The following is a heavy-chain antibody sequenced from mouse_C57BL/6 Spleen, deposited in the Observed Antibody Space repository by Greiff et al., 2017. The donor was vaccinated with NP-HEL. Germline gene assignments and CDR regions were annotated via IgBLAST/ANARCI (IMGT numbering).Heavy chain of an antibody. CDR2: INYDGSST. Sequence: EVMLVESEGGLVQPGSSMKLSCTASGFTFSDYYMAWVRQVPEKGLEWVANINYDGSSTYYLDSLKSRFIISRDNAKNILYLQMSSLKSEDTDTYYCARGGRKGFDYWGKGTTLTVSS. J-gene: IGHJ2*01. V-gene: IGHV5-16*01. CDR3: ARGGRKGFDY. CDR1: GFTFSDYY.